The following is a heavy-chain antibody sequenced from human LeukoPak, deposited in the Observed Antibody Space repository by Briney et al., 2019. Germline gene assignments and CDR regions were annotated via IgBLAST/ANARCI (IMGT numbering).Heavy chain of an antibody. CDR2: ISGSGGST. CDR3: ARITDRYYYDSSGYAAEAFDI. V-gene: IGHV3-23*01. Sequence: PGGSLRLSCAASGFTFSSYGMSWVRQAPGKGLEWVSAISGSGGSTYYADSVKGRFTISRDNAKNSLYLQMNSLRAEDTAVYYCARITDRYYYDSSGYAAEAFDIWGQGTMVTVSS. J-gene: IGHJ3*02. D-gene: IGHD3-22*01. CDR1: GFTFSSYG.